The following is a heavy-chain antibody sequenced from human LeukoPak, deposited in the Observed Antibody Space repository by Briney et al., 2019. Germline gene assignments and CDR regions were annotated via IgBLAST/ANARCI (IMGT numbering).Heavy chain of an antibody. D-gene: IGHD3-22*01. CDR1: GGSFSGYY. CDR3: TRGSIAYYYMDV. CDR2: INHSGST. Sequence: PSETLSLTCGVYGGSFSGYYWNWIRQSPGKGLEWIGEINHSGSTNYNPSLKSRVTISVDTSKNQFSLKLSSVTAADTAVYYCTRGSIAYYYMDVWGKGTTVTISS. J-gene: IGHJ6*03. V-gene: IGHV4-34*01.